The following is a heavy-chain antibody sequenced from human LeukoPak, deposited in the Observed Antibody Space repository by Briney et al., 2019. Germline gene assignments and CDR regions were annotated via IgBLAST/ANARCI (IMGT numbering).Heavy chain of an antibody. CDR3: ANTDYYDTSALDY. CDR2: ISNSGSTV. J-gene: IGHJ4*02. D-gene: IGHD3-22*01. CDR1: GITFSSYE. Sequence: PGGSLRLSCAASGITFSSYEMNWVRQAPGKGLEWVSYISNSGSTVYYADSVKGRFTISRDNSKNTLYLQMNSLRAEDTAVYYCANTDYYDTSALDYWGQGTLVTVSS. V-gene: IGHV3-48*03.